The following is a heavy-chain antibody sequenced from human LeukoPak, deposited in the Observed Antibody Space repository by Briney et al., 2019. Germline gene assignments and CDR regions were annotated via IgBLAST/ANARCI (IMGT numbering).Heavy chain of an antibody. Sequence: LGGSLRLSCAASGFTVSDYSMNWVRQAPGKGLEWVAYISSSRSTIYYADSVKGRFTISRDNAKNSLYLQMNSLRAEDTAVYYCAERFDYWGQGTLVTVSS. CDR1: GFTVSDYS. CDR2: ISSSRSTI. CDR3: AERFDY. V-gene: IGHV3-48*01. D-gene: IGHD6-25*01. J-gene: IGHJ4*02.